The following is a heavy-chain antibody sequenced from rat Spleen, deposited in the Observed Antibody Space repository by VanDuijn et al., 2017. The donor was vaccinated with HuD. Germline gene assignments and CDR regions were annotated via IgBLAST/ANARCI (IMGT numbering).Heavy chain of an antibody. D-gene: IGHD1-6*01. CDR3: TRDRILRSTGFDY. CDR1: GFTFSNYV. CDR2: INYDGSST. Sequence: EVQLVESGGGLVQPGRSLKLSCAASGFTFSNYVMAWVSQAPTKGLEWVASINYDGSSTYYRNSVKGRFTLSRDNAESSLYLQMDSLRSEDTATYYCTRDRILRSTGFDYWGQGVMVTVSS. J-gene: IGHJ2*01. V-gene: IGHV5-17*01.